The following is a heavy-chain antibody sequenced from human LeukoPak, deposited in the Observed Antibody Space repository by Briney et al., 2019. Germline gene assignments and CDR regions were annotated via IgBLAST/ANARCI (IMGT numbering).Heavy chain of an antibody. J-gene: IGHJ4*02. V-gene: IGHV1-69*13. CDR1: GGTFSSYA. CDR3: ARGMVGATHCFDY. Sequence: SVKVSCKASGGTFSSYAISWVRQAPGQGLECMGGSSPIFGTAKYAQKFQGRVTITEDESTSTAYMELSSLRSEHTAVYYCARGMVGATHCFDYWGQGTLVTVSS. D-gene: IGHD1-26*01. CDR2: SSPIFGTA.